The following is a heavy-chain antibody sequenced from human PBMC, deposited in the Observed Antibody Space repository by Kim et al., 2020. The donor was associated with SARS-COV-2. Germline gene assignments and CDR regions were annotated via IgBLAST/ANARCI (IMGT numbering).Heavy chain of an antibody. D-gene: IGHD2-2*01. CDR1: GFTFSSYG. Sequence: GGSLRLSCAASGFTFSSYGMHWVRQAPGKGLEWVAVIWYDGGTKYYVDSVKGRFTISRDNSKNTLYLQMNSLRSEDTAVYYCANGGSSSSWAHLYWGQGTLVTVSP. V-gene: IGHV3-33*06. CDR2: IWYDGGTK. CDR3: ANGGSSSSWAHLY. J-gene: IGHJ4*02.